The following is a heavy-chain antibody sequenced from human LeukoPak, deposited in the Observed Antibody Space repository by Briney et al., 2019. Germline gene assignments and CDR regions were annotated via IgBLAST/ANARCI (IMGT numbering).Heavy chain of an antibody. CDR3: PRESREMATLIDY. D-gene: IGHD5-24*01. CDR2: ISSSGSSI. V-gene: IGHV3-48*03. CDR1: GFIFSSYE. Sequence: GGSLRLSCAASGFIFSSYEMNWVRQAPGKGLEWASYISSSGSSIYYADSVKGRFTISRDNAKNSLYLQMNSMRAEDTAVYYCPRESREMATLIDYWGQGTLVTVSS. J-gene: IGHJ4*02.